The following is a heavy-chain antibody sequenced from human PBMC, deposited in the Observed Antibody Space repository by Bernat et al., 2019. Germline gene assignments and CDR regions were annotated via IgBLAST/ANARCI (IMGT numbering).Heavy chain of an antibody. CDR1: GFTFSSYA. J-gene: IGHJ6*03. D-gene: IGHD1-20*01. CDR2: IKQDGSEK. CDR3: ARDNWNPLKYYYYYYYMDV. Sequence: EVQLLESGGGLVQPGGSLRLSCAASGFTFSSYAMSWVRQAPGKGLEWVANIKQDGSEKYYVDSVKGRFTISRDNDKNSLYLQMNSLRAEDTAVYYCARDNWNPLKYYYYYYYMDVWGKGTTVTVSS. V-gene: IGHV3-7*03.